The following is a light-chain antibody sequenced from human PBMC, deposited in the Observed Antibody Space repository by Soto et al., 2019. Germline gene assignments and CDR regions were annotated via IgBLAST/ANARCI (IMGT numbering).Light chain of an antibody. CDR3: QQYDTYWT. Sequence: DIQMTQSPSTQSASLGDRVTITCRASQSISSWLAWYQQKPGKAPKLLISKASSLESGVSSRFSGSGSGTEFTLTISSLQPDDFATYYCQQYDTYWTFGQGTKVEIK. J-gene: IGKJ1*01. CDR2: KAS. V-gene: IGKV1-5*03. CDR1: QSISSW.